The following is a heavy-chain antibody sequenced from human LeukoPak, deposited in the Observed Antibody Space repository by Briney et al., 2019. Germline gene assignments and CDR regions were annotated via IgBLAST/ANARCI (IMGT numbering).Heavy chain of an antibody. Sequence: SETLSLTCTVSGGSISSGGYNWSWIRQHPGKGLECIGYIYYSRSTYYNPSLKSRVTISVDTSKNQFSLKLSSVTAADTAVYYCARGSYVGPTSGYFDYWGQGTLVTVSS. CDR3: ARGSYVGPTSGYFDY. J-gene: IGHJ4*02. V-gene: IGHV4-31*03. D-gene: IGHD1-26*01. CDR1: GGSISSGGYN. CDR2: IYYSRST.